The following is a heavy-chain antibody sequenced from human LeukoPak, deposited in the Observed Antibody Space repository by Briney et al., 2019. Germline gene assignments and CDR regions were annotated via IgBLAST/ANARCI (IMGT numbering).Heavy chain of an antibody. CDR1: GGSISSYY. CDR2: IYYSGST. D-gene: IGHD6-19*01. Sequence: SETLSLTCTVPGGSISSYYWSWIRQPPGKGLEWIGYIYYSGSTNYNPSLKSRVTISVDTSKNQFSLKLSSVTAADTAVYYCARHVPIRAVAGSLYYYYGMDVWGQGTTVTVSS. J-gene: IGHJ6*02. V-gene: IGHV4-59*08. CDR3: ARHVPIRAVAGSLYYYYGMDV.